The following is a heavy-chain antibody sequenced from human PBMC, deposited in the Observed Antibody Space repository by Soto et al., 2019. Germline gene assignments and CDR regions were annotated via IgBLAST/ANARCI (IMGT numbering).Heavy chain of an antibody. V-gene: IGHV3-33*01. D-gene: IGHD5-12*01. CDR2: IWYDGSNK. Sequence: QVQLVESGGGVVQPGRSLRLSCAASGFTFSSYGMHWVRQAPGKGLEWVAGIWYDGSNKWYADSVKGRLTTSRDNSKNPLYLQMNSLRAEDSAVYACARDRGSSGYDSPRFYYGMDVWGQGTTVTVSS. CDR3: ARDRGSSGYDSPRFYYGMDV. J-gene: IGHJ6*02. CDR1: GFTFSSYG.